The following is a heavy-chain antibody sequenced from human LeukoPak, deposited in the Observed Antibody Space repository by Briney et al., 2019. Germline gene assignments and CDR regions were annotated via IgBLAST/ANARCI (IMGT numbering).Heavy chain of an antibody. CDR1: GGSISSEDHF. Sequence: SETLSLTCAVSGGSISSEDHFWGWIRQPPGKGLEWIETISYRGTTYYNPSLKSRVTISQDMSKNHLSLRLTSVIVADMAVYYCAKILGDDLFDAFDIWGQGTLVSVSS. CDR2: ISYRGTT. CDR3: AKILGDDLFDAFDI. J-gene: IGHJ3*02. D-gene: IGHD3-3*01. V-gene: IGHV4-39*02.